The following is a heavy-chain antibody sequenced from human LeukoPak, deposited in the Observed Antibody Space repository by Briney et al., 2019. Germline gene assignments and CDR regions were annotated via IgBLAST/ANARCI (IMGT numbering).Heavy chain of an antibody. D-gene: IGHD3-16*01. CDR1: GFTFNVYG. V-gene: IGHV3-33*01. CDR2: IWNDGSNR. J-gene: IGHJ4*02. CDR3: ARAVGPFDY. Sequence: GGSLRLSCAASGFTFNVYGIHWVRQAPGKGLERVAVIWNDGSNRYYADSVKGRFTISRDNSKDTLYLRMNSLRVEDTAVYYCARAVGPFDYWGQGTLVTVSS.